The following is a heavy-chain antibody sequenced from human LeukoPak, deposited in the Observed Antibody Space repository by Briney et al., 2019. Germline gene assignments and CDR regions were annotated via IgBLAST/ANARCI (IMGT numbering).Heavy chain of an antibody. V-gene: IGHV1-69*13. J-gene: IGHJ6*03. Sequence: ASVKVSCKASGGTFSSYAISWERQAPGQGLEWMGGIIPIFGTANYAQKFQGRVTITADESTSTAYMELSSLRSEDTAVYYCARGRYDILTGYTYYYYYYMDVWGKGTTVTISS. CDR2: IIPIFGTA. D-gene: IGHD3-9*01. CDR3: ARGRYDILTGYTYYYYYYMDV. CDR1: GGTFSSYA.